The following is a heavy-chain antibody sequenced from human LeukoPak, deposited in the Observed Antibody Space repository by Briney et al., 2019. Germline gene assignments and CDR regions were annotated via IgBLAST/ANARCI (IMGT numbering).Heavy chain of an antibody. Sequence: SETLSLTCAVYGGSFSGYYWSWIRQPPGKGLEWIGEINHSGSTNYNPSLKSRVTISVDTSKNQFSLKLSSVTAADTAVYYCARDLQRHDAFDIWGQGTMVTVSS. V-gene: IGHV4-34*01. CDR3: ARDLQRHDAFDI. CDR1: GGSFSGYY. J-gene: IGHJ3*02. CDR2: INHSGST.